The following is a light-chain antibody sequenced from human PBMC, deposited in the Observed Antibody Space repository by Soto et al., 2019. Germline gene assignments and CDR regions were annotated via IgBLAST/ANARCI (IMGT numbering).Light chain of an antibody. CDR1: SSDVGGYNY. CDR3: SSYTSSSTPYV. Sequence: QSALTQPASVSGSPGQSITISCTGTSSDVGGYNYVYWYQQHPGKAPKLMIYEVSNRPSGVSNRFSGSKSGNTASLTISGLQADDEADYYCSSYTSSSTPYVFGTGTKLTVL. V-gene: IGLV2-14*01. CDR2: EVS. J-gene: IGLJ1*01.